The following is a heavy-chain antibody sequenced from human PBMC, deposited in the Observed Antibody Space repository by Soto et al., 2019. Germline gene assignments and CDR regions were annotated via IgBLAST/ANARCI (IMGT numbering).Heavy chain of an antibody. J-gene: IGHJ6*03. CDR2: INDSGNI. CDR1: GGSFSGYQ. CDR3: ARGWFLWFGELARRGGYYYYMDV. Sequence: QVQLQQWGAGLLKPSETLSLTCAVYGGSFSGYQWTWIRQTPGKGLEWTGEINDSGNINYNPSLKSRVKILVDTAKKQTSLKLSSVTAAVTAVYYCARGWFLWFGELARRGGYYYYMDVWGKGTSVTVSS. V-gene: IGHV4-34*01. D-gene: IGHD3-10*01.